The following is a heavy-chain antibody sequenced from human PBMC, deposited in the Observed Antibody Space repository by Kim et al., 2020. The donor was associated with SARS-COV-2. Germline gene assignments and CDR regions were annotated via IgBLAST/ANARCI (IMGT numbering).Heavy chain of an antibody. J-gene: IGHJ4*02. CDR2: INPNSGGT. D-gene: IGHD3-22*01. CDR3: ARTLRDSSGYSGALPDY. Sequence: ASVKVSCKASGYTFTGYYMHWVRQAPGQGLEWMGWINPNSGGTNYAQKFQGRVTMTRDTSISTAYMELSRLRSDDTAVYYCARTLRDSSGYSGALPDYWGQGTLVTVSS. CDR1: GYTFTGYY. V-gene: IGHV1-2*02.